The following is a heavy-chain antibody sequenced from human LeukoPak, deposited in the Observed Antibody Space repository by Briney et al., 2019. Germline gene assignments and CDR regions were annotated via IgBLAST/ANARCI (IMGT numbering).Heavy chain of an antibody. CDR2: ISSSGGST. D-gene: IGHD3-22*01. CDR1: GFTFSSYA. J-gene: IGHJ4*02. V-gene: IGHV3-23*01. Sequence: GGSLRLSCVASGFTFSSYAMSWVRQAPGKRLEWVSAISSSGGSTYYADSVKGRFTISRDNSKNTLYLQMNSLRAEDTAVYYCAKGVTTTTFWDYWGQGTLVTVSS. CDR3: AKGVTTTTFWDY.